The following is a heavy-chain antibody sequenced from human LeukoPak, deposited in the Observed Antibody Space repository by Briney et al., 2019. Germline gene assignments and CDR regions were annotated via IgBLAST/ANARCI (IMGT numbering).Heavy chain of an antibody. D-gene: IGHD3-10*01. CDR2: IYYSGST. CDR3: ASLPTDYYGSGSPDG. J-gene: IGHJ4*02. Sequence: PSQTLSLTCTVSGASISSSSYYWGWIRQPPGKGLEWIESIYYSGSTYYNPSLKSRVTISVDTSKNQFSLKLRSGTAADTAVYYCASLPTDYYGSGSPDGWGQGTLVTVSS. CDR1: GASISSSSYY. V-gene: IGHV4-39*01.